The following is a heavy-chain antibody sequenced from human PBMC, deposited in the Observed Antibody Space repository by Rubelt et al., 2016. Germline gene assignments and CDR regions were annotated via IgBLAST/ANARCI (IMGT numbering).Heavy chain of an antibody. D-gene: IGHD2-15*01. V-gene: IGHV3-33*08. Sequence: GGSLRLSCAASGFIFSSYSMNWVRQAPGKGLEWVAVIWYDGSNKYYADSVKGRFTISRDNSKNTLYLQMNSLRAEDTAVYYCATRTEGYCSGGSCHSGAFDIWGQGTMVTVSS. CDR3: ATRTEGYCSGGSCHSGAFDI. CDR2: IWYDGSNK. J-gene: IGHJ3*02. CDR1: GFIFSSYS.